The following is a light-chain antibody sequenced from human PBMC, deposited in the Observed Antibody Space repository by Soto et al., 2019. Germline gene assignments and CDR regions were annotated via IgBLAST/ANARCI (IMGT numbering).Light chain of an antibody. CDR3: QQSYSTSIS. J-gene: IGKJ5*01. Sequence: DIQMTQSPSSLSASVGDRVTITCRASQSISSYLNWYQQKPGKAPKLLIYAASSLQSGVPSRFSGSGSGTDFTLTIISLQPEDFATYYCQQSYSTSISFDQGTRLEIK. CDR2: AAS. CDR1: QSISSY. V-gene: IGKV1-39*01.